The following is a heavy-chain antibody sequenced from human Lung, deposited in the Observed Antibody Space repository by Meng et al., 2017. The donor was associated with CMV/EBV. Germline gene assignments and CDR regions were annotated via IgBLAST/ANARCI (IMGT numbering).Heavy chain of an antibody. CDR2: ISYDGSIK. J-gene: IGHJ5*02. CDR1: GFTFKSYA. V-gene: IGHV3-30*18. CDR3: AKGGPRGGRGTIINVHKFDD. Sequence: PGGSLRLSCAVSGFTFKSYAMNWARQAPGKGLQWVAVISYDGSIKYYEDFIKGRFTITRDNSKNTLFLQMDTLTHEDTAVYYCAKGGPRGGRGTIINVHKFDDWGQGXLVTVSS. D-gene: IGHD3-10*01.